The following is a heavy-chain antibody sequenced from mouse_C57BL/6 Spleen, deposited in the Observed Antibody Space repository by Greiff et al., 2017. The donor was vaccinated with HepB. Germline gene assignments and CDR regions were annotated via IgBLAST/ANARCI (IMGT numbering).Heavy chain of an antibody. J-gene: IGHJ1*03. V-gene: IGHV1-18*01. D-gene: IGHD4-1*01. Sequence: EVQLQQSGPELVKPGASVKIPCKASGYTFTDYNMDWVKQSHGKSLEWIGDINPNNGGTIYNQKFKGKATLTVDKSSSTAYMERRSLTSEETAVYYCARSLNWDVRYLDVWGTGTTVTVSS. CDR3: ARSLNWDVRYLDV. CDR1: GYTFTDYN. CDR2: INPNNGGT.